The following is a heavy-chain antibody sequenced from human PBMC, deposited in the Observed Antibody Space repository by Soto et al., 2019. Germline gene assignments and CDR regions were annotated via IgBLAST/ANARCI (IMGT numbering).Heavy chain of an antibody. D-gene: IGHD3-3*01. CDR3: ATGKKKLRFLEWSYYGMDV. V-gene: IGHV1-69*06. CDR1: GGTFSSYA. Sequence: SVKVSCKASGGTFSSYAISWVRQAPGQGLEWMGGIIPIFGTANYAQKFQGRVTITADKSTSTAYMELSSLRSEDTAVYYCATGKKKLRFLEWSYYGMDVWGQGTMVTVYS. CDR2: IIPIFGTA. J-gene: IGHJ6*02.